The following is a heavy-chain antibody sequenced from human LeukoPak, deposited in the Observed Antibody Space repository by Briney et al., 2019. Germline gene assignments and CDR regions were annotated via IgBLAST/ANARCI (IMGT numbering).Heavy chain of an antibody. CDR1: GFTFSTFG. CDR2: IRYDGSNQ. V-gene: IGHV3-30*02. CDR3: VKDDFYDATEA. J-gene: IGHJ5*02. Sequence: GGSLRLSCAASGFTFSTFGMHWVRQAPGKGLEWVAFIRYDGSNQYYEDSVKGRFTISRDNSKNKLYLEMSRLRPDGSALYFCVKDDFYDATEAWGRGTLVTVSS. D-gene: IGHD3-22*01.